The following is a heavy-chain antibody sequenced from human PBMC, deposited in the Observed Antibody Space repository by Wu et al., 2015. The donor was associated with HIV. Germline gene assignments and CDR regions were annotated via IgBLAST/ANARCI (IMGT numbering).Heavy chain of an antibody. D-gene: IGHD2-8*01. CDR2: IYHSGST. J-gene: IGHJ3*01. CDR1: GDSMRSGDYY. V-gene: IGHV4-30-4*08. CDR3: ARFDRRETNGVWAFDA. Sequence: QVQLEESGPGLVKPSQTLSLTCIVSGDSMRSGDYYWTWIRQPPGKGLEGIGYIYHSGSTFYNPSLKSRVSISIDTPKNQFFLSLNSVTAADTAVYYCARFDRRETNGVWAFDAWGDGTAVTVSS.